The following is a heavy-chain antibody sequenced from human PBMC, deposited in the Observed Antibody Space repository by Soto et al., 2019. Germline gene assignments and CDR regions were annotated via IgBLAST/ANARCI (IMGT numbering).Heavy chain of an antibody. CDR3: ASPTPLRGSVFLFDC. D-gene: IGHD2-15*01. Sequence: QVQLVQSGAEVKKPGSSVKVSCKASGGTFSSYTISWVRQAPGQGLEWMGRIIPILGIANYAQKFQGRVTITADKSTSTAYMELSSLRSEDTAVYYCASPTPLRGSVFLFDCWGQGTLVTV. J-gene: IGHJ4*02. V-gene: IGHV1-69*02. CDR1: GGTFSSYT. CDR2: IIPILGIA.